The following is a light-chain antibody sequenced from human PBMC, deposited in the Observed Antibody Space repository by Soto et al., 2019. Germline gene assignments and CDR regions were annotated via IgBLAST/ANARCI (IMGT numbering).Light chain of an antibody. CDR1: QSVSSRY. J-gene: IGKJ1*01. CDR2: GAS. V-gene: IGKV3-20*01. CDR3: QQYGSPPWT. Sequence: EIVLTQSPGTLSLSPGERATLSCRASQSVSSRYLGWYQQRFGQAPRLLIYGASSRATGIPDRFSGSGSGTDFTLTISSLEPEDFAVYYCQQYGSPPWTFGQGTKEEIK.